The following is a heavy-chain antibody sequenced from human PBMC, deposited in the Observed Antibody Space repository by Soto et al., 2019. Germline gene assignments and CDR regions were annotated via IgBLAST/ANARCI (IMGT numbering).Heavy chain of an antibody. CDR3: ARRSGSGWPTINYYYYGMDV. J-gene: IGHJ6*02. CDR1: GYSFTSYW. CDR2: IYPGDSDT. D-gene: IGHD6-19*01. V-gene: IGHV5-51*01. Sequence: GESLKISCKGSGYSFTSYWIGWVRQMPGKGLEWMGIIYPGDSDTRYSPSFQGQVTISADKSISTAYLQWSSLKASDTAMYYCARRSGSGWPTINYYYYGMDVWGQGTTVTVSS.